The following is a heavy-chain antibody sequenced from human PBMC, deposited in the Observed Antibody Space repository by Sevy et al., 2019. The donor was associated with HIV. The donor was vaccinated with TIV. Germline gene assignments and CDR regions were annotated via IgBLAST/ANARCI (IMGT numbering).Heavy chain of an antibody. Sequence: GGSLRLSCAASGFSFGDYSMNWVRQAPGKGLEWIAYIDNGRGTRYDADSVKGRFSISRDNTKKSLILQMNSLTEEDTAVYYCARDGATTIFGAPKLPRYSWFDAWGQGTPVTVSS. D-gene: IGHD3-3*01. CDR3: ARDGATTIFGAPKLPRYSWFDA. V-gene: IGHV3-48*02. J-gene: IGHJ5*02. CDR1: GFSFGDYS. CDR2: IDNGRGTR.